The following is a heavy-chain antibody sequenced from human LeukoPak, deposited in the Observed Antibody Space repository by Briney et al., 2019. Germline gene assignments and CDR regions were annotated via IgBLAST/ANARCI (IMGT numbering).Heavy chain of an antibody. D-gene: IGHD3-3*01. CDR2: IYYSGST. Sequence: PSETLSLTCTVSGGSISSYYWSWIRQPPGKGLEWIGYIYYSGSTNYNPSLKSRVTISVDTSKNQFSLKLSSVTAADTAVYYCARGRLRFLGWLGYYYYGMDVWGQGTTVTVSS. CDR1: GGSISSYY. J-gene: IGHJ6*02. CDR3: ARGRLRFLGWLGYYYYGMDV. V-gene: IGHV4-59*01.